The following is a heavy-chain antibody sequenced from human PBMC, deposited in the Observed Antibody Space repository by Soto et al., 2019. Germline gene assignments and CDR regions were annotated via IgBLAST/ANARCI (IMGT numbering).Heavy chain of an antibody. CDR3: AWRITGSPNSYYGMDV. Sequence: QVQLVQSGAEVKKPGSSVKVSCKASGGTFSSYAINWVRQAPGQGLEWMGGIIPIFGTADYAQKFQGRVTITADESTSTAYMELSSLRSEDTAVYYCAWRITGSPNSYYGMDVWGQGTTVTVSS. D-gene: IGHD1-20*01. J-gene: IGHJ6*02. V-gene: IGHV1-69*12. CDR1: GGTFSSYA. CDR2: IIPIFGTA.